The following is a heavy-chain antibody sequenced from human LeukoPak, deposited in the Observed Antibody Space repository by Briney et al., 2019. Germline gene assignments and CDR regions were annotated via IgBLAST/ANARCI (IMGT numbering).Heavy chain of an antibody. Sequence: ASVKVSCKASGYTFTWYDINWVRQATGQGVEWMGWLNHKSGNTGHAQKFQGRVTITRDTSISTVYMELNTLRSEDTAVYFCARVDGSPDYWGQGTLVTVSS. CDR2: LNHKSGNT. J-gene: IGHJ4*02. V-gene: IGHV1-8*03. CDR1: GYTFTWYD. CDR3: ARVDGSPDY. D-gene: IGHD2-15*01.